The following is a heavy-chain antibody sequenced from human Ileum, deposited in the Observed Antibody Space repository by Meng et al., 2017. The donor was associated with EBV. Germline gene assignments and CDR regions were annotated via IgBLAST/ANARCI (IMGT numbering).Heavy chain of an antibody. CDR2: IYYSGRT. V-gene: IGHV4-39*01. CDR3: ARPIAAAGWFDP. CDR1: GGPINSSSYY. J-gene: IGHJ5*02. D-gene: IGHD6-13*01. Sequence: LRVQESGPGLVEPSETLSLTCTASGGPINSSSYYWGWIRQPPGKGLEWIGSIYYSGRTYYNPSLKSRVTISVDTSKNQFSLKLSSVTAADTAVYYCARPIAAAGWFDPWGQGTLVTVSS.